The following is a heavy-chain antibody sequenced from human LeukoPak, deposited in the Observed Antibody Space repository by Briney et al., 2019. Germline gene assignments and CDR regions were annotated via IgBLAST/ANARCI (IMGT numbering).Heavy chain of an antibody. CDR1: GGSISSYY. CDR2: IYTSGST. V-gene: IGHV4-4*07. Sequence: SETQSLTRTVSGGSISSYYWSWIRQPAGKGLEWIGRIYTSGSTNYNPSPKSRVTMSVDTSKNQFSLKLSSVTTADTAVYYCARGLRDCTNGVCSKYYFDYWGQGTLVTVSS. J-gene: IGHJ4*02. D-gene: IGHD2-8*01. CDR3: ARGLRDCTNGVCSKYYFDY.